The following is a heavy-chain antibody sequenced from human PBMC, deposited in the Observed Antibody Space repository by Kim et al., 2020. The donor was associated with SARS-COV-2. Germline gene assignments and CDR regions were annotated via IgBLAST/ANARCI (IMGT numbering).Heavy chain of an antibody. CDR3: ARVGYVYVWGSYREYYYYCGRDV. J-gene: IGHJ6*01. D-gene: IGHD3-16*02. CDR1: GFTFSDYY. CDR2: ISSSSSYT. Sequence: GGSLRLSCAASGFTFSDYYMSWIRQAPGKGLEWVSYISSSSSYTNYADSVKGRFTISRDNAKNSLYLQMNSLRAEDTAVYYCARVGYVYVWGSYREYYYYCGRDVWGRGTAVTVSS. V-gene: IGHV3-11*05.